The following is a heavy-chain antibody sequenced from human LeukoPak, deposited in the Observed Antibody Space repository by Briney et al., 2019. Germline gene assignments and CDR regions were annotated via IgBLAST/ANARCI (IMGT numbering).Heavy chain of an antibody. J-gene: IGHJ4*02. V-gene: IGHV3-30*07. CDR2: ISYDGSKK. Sequence: PGGSLRLSCAASGFTFNNYALHWVRQAPGKGLEWVAIISYDGSKKYYADSVKGRFTISRDNSTNTLFLQMDSLRAEDTAVYYCARDRGGSYSAIDYWGQETLVTVSS. CDR3: ARDRGGSYSAIDY. CDR1: GFTFNNYA. D-gene: IGHD2-15*01.